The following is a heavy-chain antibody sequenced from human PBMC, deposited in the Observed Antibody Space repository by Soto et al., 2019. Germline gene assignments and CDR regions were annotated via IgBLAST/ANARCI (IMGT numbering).Heavy chain of an antibody. J-gene: IGHJ4*02. CDR2: IYYTGNA. CDR1: GDSISSRSYY. CDR3: ARHKDTSSRYLLPDF. V-gene: IGHV4-39*01. Sequence: SETLSLTCTVSGDSISSRSYYWGWICQPPGKGLEWIGSIYYTGNAYYNPSLKSRVAVSVDTSKNQFSLKVTSVTATGTAVYYCARHKDTSSRYLLPDFWGQGTLVTVSS. D-gene: IGHD6-13*01.